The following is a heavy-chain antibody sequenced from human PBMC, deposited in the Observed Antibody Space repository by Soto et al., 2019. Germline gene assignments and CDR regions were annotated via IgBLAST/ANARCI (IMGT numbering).Heavy chain of an antibody. Sequence: PSETLSLTCAVYGGSFSGYYWSWIRQPPGKGLEWIGEINHSGNTNYNPSLKSRVTISVDTSKNQFSLKLTSVTAADTPVYYCAGGLSRQNCYYYDGMDFWGQGTTVTVSS. CDR3: AGGLSRQNCYYYDGMDF. D-gene: IGHD1-1*01. V-gene: IGHV4-34*01. CDR1: GGSFSGYY. CDR2: INHSGNT. J-gene: IGHJ6*02.